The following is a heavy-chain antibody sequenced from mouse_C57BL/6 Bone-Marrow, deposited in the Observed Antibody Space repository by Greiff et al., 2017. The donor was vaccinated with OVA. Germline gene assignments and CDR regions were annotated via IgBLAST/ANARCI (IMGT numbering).Heavy chain of an antibody. D-gene: IGHD1-1*01. Sequence: EVKLVESGGDLVKPGGSLKLSCAASGFTFSSYGMSWVRQTPDKRLEWVATISSGGSYTYYPDSVKGRFTISRDNAKNTLYLQMSSLKSEDTAMYYCARQGVTTVVGAMDYGGKGTSVTVSS. CDR1: GFTFSSYG. V-gene: IGHV5-6*01. J-gene: IGHJ4*01. CDR2: ISSGGSYT. CDR3: ARQGVTTVVGAMDY.